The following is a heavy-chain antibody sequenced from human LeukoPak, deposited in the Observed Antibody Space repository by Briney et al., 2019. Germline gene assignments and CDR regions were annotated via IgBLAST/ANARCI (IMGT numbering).Heavy chain of an antibody. CDR1: GFLFSNSW. J-gene: IGHJ4*02. CDR3: VRDRGYFTFDY. V-gene: IGHV3-7*03. CDR2: INQDGSER. D-gene: IGHD3-10*01. Sequence: GGCLRLSCEASGFLFSNSWMSWVRQAPGKGLEWVANINQDGSERDYVDSVKGRLTISRDDAKESLYLQMNGLRAEDTAVYFCVRDRGYFTFDYWGQGTLVTVSS.